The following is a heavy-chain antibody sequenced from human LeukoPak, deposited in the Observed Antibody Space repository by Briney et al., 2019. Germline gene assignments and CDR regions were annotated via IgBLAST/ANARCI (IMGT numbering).Heavy chain of an antibody. Sequence: PGRSLRLSCAASGFTFSSYGMHWVRQAPGKGLEWVAVISYDGSNKYYADSVKGRFTISRDNAKNSLYLQMNSLRAEDTAVYYCASHTAEMTTPLDGFYYYGMDVWGQGTTVTVSS. V-gene: IGHV3-30*03. CDR1: GFTFSSYG. D-gene: IGHD5-24*01. J-gene: IGHJ6*02. CDR2: ISYDGSNK. CDR3: ASHTAEMTTPLDGFYYYGMDV.